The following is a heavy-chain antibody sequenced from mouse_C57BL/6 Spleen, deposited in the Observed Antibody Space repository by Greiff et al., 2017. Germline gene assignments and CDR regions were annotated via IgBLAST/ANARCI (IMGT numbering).Heavy chain of an antibody. CDR1: GYTFTSYW. J-gene: IGHJ3*01. Sequence: VQLQQPGAELVMPGASVKLSCKASGYTFTSYWMHWVKQRPGQGLGWIGEIDPSDSYTNYNQQFKGKSTLTVDKSASTAYMQLSSLTSEDSAVDYCAITDYSNSVVSYWGQGTLVTVAA. CDR2: IDPSDSYT. CDR3: AITDYSNSVVSY. V-gene: IGHV1-69*01. D-gene: IGHD2-5*01.